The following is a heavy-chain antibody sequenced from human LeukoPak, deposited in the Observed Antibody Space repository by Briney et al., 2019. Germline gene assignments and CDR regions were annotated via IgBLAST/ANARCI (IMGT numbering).Heavy chain of an antibody. CDR1: GYTFTSYA. D-gene: IGHD4-17*01. J-gene: IGHJ5*02. CDR2: IIPIFGTA. CDR3: ARDQGTYGDYLIEGFDP. Sequence: ASVKVSCKASGYTFTSYAISWVRQAPGQGLEWMGGIIPIFGTANYAQKFQGRVTITADESTSTAYMELSSLRSEDTAVYYCARDQGTYGDYLIEGFDPWGQGTLVTVSS. V-gene: IGHV1-69*13.